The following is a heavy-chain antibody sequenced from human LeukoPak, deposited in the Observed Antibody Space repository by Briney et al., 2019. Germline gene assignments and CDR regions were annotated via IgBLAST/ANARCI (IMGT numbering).Heavy chain of an antibody. CDR1: GGSISSYY. J-gene: IGHJ3*02. V-gene: IGHV4-4*09. Sequence: SETLSLTCTVSGGSISSYYWSWIRQPPGKGLEWLGYIYTSRSTNYNPSLKSRVTISVDTSKNQFSLKLSSVTAADTAVYYCARHIRGYYDSSGYYDDAFDIWGQGTMVTVSS. CDR2: IYTSRST. CDR3: ARHIRGYYDSSGYYDDAFDI. D-gene: IGHD3-22*01.